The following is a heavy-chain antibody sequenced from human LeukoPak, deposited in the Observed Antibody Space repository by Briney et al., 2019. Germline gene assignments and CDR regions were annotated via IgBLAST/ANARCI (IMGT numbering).Heavy chain of an antibody. Sequence: PGGSLRLSCAASGFTFSSYAMSWVRQAPGKGLEWVSAISGSGGSTYYADSVKGRFTISRDNSKNTLYLQMNSLRAEDTAVYYCAKEGYSSGWQGKYFQHWGQGTLVTVSS. V-gene: IGHV3-23*01. CDR3: AKEGYSSGWQGKYFQH. D-gene: IGHD6-19*01. J-gene: IGHJ1*01. CDR1: GFTFSSYA. CDR2: ISGSGGST.